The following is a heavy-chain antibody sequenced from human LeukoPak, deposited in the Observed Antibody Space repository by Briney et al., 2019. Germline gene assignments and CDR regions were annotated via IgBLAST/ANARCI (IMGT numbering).Heavy chain of an antibody. CDR2: ISAYNGNT. J-gene: IGHJ4*02. V-gene: IGHV1-18*01. D-gene: IGHD2-2*01. Sequence: ASVKVSCKASGYTFTSYGISWVRQAPGQGLEWMGWISAYNGNTNHAQNLQGRVTMTTGTSTSTAYMELRNLRSDDTAVYYCARDRGCSSTSCYFPLDYWGQGTLVTVSS. CDR1: GYTFTSYG. CDR3: ARDRGCSSTSCYFPLDY.